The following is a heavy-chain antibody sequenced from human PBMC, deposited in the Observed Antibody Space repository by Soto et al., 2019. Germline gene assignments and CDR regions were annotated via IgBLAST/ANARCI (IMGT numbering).Heavy chain of an antibody. J-gene: IGHJ6*02. CDR2: ISSSSSTI. Sequence: GSLRLSCAASGFTFSSYSMNWVRQAPGKGLEWVSYISSSSSTIYYADSVKGRFTISRDNAKNSLYLQMNSLRDEDTAVYYCARRRVGDTAMANYYYYGMEVWGQGTTVTVSS. D-gene: IGHD5-18*01. CDR3: ARRRVGDTAMANYYYYGMEV. V-gene: IGHV3-48*02. CDR1: GFTFSSYS.